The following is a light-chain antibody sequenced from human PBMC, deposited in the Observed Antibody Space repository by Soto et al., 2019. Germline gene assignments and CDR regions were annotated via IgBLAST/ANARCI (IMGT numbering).Light chain of an antibody. Sequence: QSALTQPASVSGSPGQSVSISCSGTSSDIGDYKYVSWYQQHPGKAPKLVISEVNNRPLGVSNRFSGSKSGNTASLTISALQAEDEADYYCSSYKNSITVFGGGTKVTVL. CDR1: SSDIGDYKY. V-gene: IGLV2-14*01. CDR2: EVN. CDR3: SSYKNSITV. J-gene: IGLJ3*02.